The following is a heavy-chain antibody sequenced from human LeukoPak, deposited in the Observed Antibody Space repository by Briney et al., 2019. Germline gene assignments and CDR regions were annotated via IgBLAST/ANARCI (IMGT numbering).Heavy chain of an antibody. Sequence: GGSLRLSCVASGFIFSSYAMSWVRQAPGKGLEWVSSISNGGRYLYYADSVKGRFTISRDNAKNSLYLQMNSLRAEDTAVYYCARDSTYGDFDYWGQGTLVTVSS. CDR1: GFIFSSYA. CDR2: ISNGGRYL. D-gene: IGHD3-10*01. J-gene: IGHJ4*02. V-gene: IGHV3-21*01. CDR3: ARDSTYGDFDY.